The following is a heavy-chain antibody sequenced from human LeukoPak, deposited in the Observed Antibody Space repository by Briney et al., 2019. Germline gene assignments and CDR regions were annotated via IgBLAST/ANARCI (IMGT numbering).Heavy chain of an antibody. CDR3: ARGSRFPYYYDSSGYYRY. CDR2: ISAYNGNT. V-gene: IGHV1-18*01. CDR1: GYTFTSYG. J-gene: IGHJ4*02. D-gene: IGHD3-22*01. Sequence: ASVKVSCKASGYTFTSYGISWVRQAPGQGLEWMGWISAYNGNTNYAQKLQGRVTMTTDTFTSTAYMELRSLRSDDTAVYYCARGSRFPYYYDSSGYYRYWGQGTLVTVSS.